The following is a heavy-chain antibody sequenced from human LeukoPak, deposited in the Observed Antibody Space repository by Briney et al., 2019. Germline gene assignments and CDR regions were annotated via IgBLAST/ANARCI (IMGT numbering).Heavy chain of an antibody. CDR2: IKQDGSEK. CDR1: GFTFSSYW. Sequence: GGSLRLSCAASGFTFSSYWMSWVRQAPGKGLEWVANIKQDGSEKYYVDSVKGRFTISRDNAYNSLYLQMNSLRAEDTALYYCAKDPYYDILTSYYDYWGQGTLVTVSS. CDR3: AKDPYYDILTSYYDY. J-gene: IGHJ4*02. D-gene: IGHD3-9*01. V-gene: IGHV3-7*03.